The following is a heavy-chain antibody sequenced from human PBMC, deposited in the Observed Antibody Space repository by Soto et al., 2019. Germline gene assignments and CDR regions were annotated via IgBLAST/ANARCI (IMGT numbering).Heavy chain of an antibody. Sequence: QVQLQESGPGLVKPSGTLSLTCAVSGGSISSSNWWNWVRQPPGKGLEWIGEIHHSGTTNYNASLKSRVTIAVDKSKTQFSLKLNSVTAADTAVYYCARGGSSWSYWYFELWGRGTLVTVSS. CDR1: GGSISSSNW. V-gene: IGHV4-4*02. D-gene: IGHD6-13*01. J-gene: IGHJ2*01. CDR3: ARGGSSWSYWYFEL. CDR2: IHHSGTT.